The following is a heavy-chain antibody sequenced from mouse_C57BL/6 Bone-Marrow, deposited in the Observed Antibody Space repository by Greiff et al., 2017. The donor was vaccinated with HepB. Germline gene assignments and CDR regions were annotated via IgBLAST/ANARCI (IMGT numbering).Heavy chain of an antibody. V-gene: IGHV5-6*01. CDR1: GFTFSSYG. Sequence: EVKVVESGGDLVKPGGSLKLSCAASGFTFSSYGMSWVRQTPDKRLEWVATISSGGSYTYYPDSVKGRFTISRYNAKNTLYLQMSSLKSEDTAMYYCARLSYYSNYEDAMDYWGQGTSVTVSS. D-gene: IGHD2-5*01. CDR2: ISSGGSYT. CDR3: ARLSYYSNYEDAMDY. J-gene: IGHJ4*01.